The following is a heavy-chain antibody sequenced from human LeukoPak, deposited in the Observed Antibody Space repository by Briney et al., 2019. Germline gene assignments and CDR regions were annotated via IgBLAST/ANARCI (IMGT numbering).Heavy chain of an antibody. CDR1: GYTLTEFS. CDR2: FDPEDDET. J-gene: IGHJ3*02. V-gene: IGHV1-24*01. CDR3: ATVRGSSGWSGAFDI. Sequence: ASVKVSCKVSGYTLTEFSMHWVRQAPGKGLEWMGGFDPEDDETIYAQKFQGRVTMTEDTSTDTAYMELSSLRSEDTAVYYCATVRGSSGWSGAFDIWGQGTMVTVSS. D-gene: IGHD6-19*01.